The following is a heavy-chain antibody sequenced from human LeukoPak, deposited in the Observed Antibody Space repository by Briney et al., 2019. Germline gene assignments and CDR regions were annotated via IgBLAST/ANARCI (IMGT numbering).Heavy chain of an antibody. CDR1: GGSISSYY. D-gene: IGHD4-17*01. CDR3: ASGTTVTNFAY. CDR2: IYYSGST. Sequence: PSDTLSLTCTVSGGSISSYYWSWIRQPPGKGLEWIGYIYYSGSTNYNPSLKSRVTISVDTSKNQFSLKLSSVTAADTAVYYCASGTTVTNFAYWGQGTLVTVSS. J-gene: IGHJ4*02. V-gene: IGHV4-59*07.